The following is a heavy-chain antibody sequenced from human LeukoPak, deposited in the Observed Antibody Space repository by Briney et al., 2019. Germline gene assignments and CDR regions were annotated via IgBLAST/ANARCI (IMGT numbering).Heavy chain of an antibody. CDR3: AGALISSSGQARGSYDYYGMDV. CDR1: GFTFGSYG. J-gene: IGHJ6*04. CDR2: IWYDGSNK. V-gene: IGHV3-33*01. Sequence: GRSLRLSCAASGFTFGSYGMHWVRQAPGKGLEWVAVIWYDGSNKYYADSVKGRFTISRDNSKNTLYLQMNSLRAEDTAMYDCAGALISSSGQARGSYDYYGMDVWGKGTTVTVSS. D-gene: IGHD6-25*01.